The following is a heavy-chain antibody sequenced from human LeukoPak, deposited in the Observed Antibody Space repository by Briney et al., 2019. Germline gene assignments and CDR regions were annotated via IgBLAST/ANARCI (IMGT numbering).Heavy chain of an antibody. CDR1: GGSISSSSHH. CDR3: TREYSSSSDY. V-gene: IGHV4-39*02. Sequence: SETLSLTCTVSGGSISSSSHHWSWVRQPPGKGLEWIGSIYYSGNTYYNPSLKSRVTISVDTSKNQFSLKLTTVTAADTAVYYCTREYSSSSDYWGQGTLVTVSS. D-gene: IGHD6-6*01. CDR2: IYYSGNT. J-gene: IGHJ4*02.